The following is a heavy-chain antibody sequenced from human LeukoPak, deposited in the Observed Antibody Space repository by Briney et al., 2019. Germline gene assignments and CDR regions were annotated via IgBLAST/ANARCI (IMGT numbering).Heavy chain of an antibody. CDR1: GFTFSSYV. CDR2: ISFDGSNK. CDR3: ARDFRWLSGFDY. V-gene: IGHV3-30-3*01. Sequence: GGSLRLSCAASGFTFSSYVMHWVRQAPGEGLEWVAVISFDGSNKYYGDSLKGRFTISRDNSKNTLYLQMNSLRGEDMAIYYCARDFRWLSGFDYWGQGTLVTVSS. J-gene: IGHJ4*02. D-gene: IGHD3-9*01.